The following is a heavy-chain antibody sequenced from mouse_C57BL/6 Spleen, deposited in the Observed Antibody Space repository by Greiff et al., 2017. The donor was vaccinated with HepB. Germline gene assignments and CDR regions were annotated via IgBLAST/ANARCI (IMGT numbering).Heavy chain of an antibody. D-gene: IGHD2-4*01. CDR1: GYTFTSYW. CDR3: AREGLRRGNYAMDY. Sequence: VQLQQPGAELVRPGTSVKLSCKASGYTFTSYWMHWVKQRPGQGLEWIGVIDPSDSYTNYNQKFKGKATLTVDTSSSTAYMQLSSLTSEDSAVYYCAREGLRRGNYAMDYWGQGTSVTVSS. V-gene: IGHV1-59*01. CDR2: IDPSDSYT. J-gene: IGHJ4*01.